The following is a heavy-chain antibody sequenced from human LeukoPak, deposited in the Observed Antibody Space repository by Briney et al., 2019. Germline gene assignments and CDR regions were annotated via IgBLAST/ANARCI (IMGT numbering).Heavy chain of an antibody. CDR2: IYYSGST. Sequence: PSETLSLTCAVYGGSFSGYYWSWIRQPPGKGLEWIGYIYYSGSTNYNPSLKSRVTISVDTSKNQFSLKLSSVTAADTAVYYCARDVRYCSSTSCLITDYWGQGTLVTVSS. V-gene: IGHV4-59*01. CDR1: GGSFSGYY. D-gene: IGHD2-2*01. CDR3: ARDVRYCSSTSCLITDY. J-gene: IGHJ4*02.